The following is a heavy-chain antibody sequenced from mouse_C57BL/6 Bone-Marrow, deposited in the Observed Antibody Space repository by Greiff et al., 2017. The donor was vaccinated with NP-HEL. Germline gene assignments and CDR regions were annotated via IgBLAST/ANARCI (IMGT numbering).Heavy chain of an antibody. CDR2: IDPSDSYT. V-gene: IGHV1-69*01. D-gene: IGHD2-1*01. Sequence: VQLQQPGAELVMPGASVKLSCKASGYTFTSYWMHWVKQRPGQGLEWIGEIDPSDSYTNYNQKFKGKSTLTVDKSSSTAYMQLSSLTSEDSAVYYCARRGGYGNYVGYFDYWGQGTTLTVSS. CDR1: GYTFTSYW. CDR3: ARRGGYGNYVGYFDY. J-gene: IGHJ2*01.